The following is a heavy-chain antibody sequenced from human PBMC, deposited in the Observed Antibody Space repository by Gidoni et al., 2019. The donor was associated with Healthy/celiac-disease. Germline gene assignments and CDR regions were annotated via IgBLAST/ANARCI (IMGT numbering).Heavy chain of an antibody. V-gene: IGHV1-69*01. CDR2: IIPIFGTA. D-gene: IGHD3-10*01. CDR3: ARSHSGGSGIQNGFDP. J-gene: IGHJ5*02. Sequence: QVQLVQSGAEVKKPGSSVKVSCKASGGTFSSYAISWVRQAPGQGLEWTGGIIPIFGTANYAQKFQGRVTITADESTSTAYMDLSSLRSEDTAVYYCARSHSGGSGIQNGFDPWGQGTLVTVSS. CDR1: GGTFSSYA.